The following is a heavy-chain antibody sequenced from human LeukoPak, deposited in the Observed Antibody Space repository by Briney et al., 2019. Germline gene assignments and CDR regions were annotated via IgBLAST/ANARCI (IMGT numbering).Heavy chain of an antibody. V-gene: IGHV1-69*13. CDR1: GGTFSSYT. D-gene: IGHD2-2*01. J-gene: IGHJ4*02. CDR3: ARYCSSTSCPISD. CDR2: IIPIFGTA. Sequence: VSSVKLSRKASGGTFSSYTISWVRQAPGQGLEWMGGIIPIFGTANYAQKFQVRLTITADETTSTAYMELSSLRSEDTAVYYCARYCSSTSCPISDWGQGTLVTVSS.